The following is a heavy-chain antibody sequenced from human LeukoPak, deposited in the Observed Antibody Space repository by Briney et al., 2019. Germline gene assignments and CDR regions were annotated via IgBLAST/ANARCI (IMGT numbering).Heavy chain of an antibody. V-gene: IGHV3-74*01. CDR1: GFTFSSYW. D-gene: IGHD4-17*01. CDR2: INSDGSST. Sequence: PGGSLRLSCAASGFTFSSYWMHWVRQAPGKGLVWVSRINSDGSSTSYADSVKGRFTISRDNAKNTLCLQMNSLRAEDTAVYYCAMFQISDDYGDYGGDYWGQGTLVTVSS. CDR3: AMFQISDDYGDYGGDY. J-gene: IGHJ4*02.